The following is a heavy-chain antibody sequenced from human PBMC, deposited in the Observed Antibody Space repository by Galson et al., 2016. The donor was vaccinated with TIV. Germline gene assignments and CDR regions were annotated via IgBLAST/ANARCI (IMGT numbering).Heavy chain of an antibody. CDR2: IFAIFGIA. D-gene: IGHD6-19*01. CDR3: ARQWQSYYLDY. Sequence: SVKVSCKASGGIFRTNAISWVRQAPGQGLEWMGGIFAIFGIANYAQKFQGRVTITADESTSTAYMELSSLRSEDTAVYYCARQWQSYYLDYWGQGTLVTVSS. CDR1: GGIFRTNA. J-gene: IGHJ4*02. V-gene: IGHV1-69*13.